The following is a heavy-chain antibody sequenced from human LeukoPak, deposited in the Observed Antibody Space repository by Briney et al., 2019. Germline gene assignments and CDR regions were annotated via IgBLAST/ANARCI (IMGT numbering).Heavy chain of an antibody. V-gene: IGHV1-46*01. CDR1: GYTFTSYY. J-gene: IGHJ4*02. CDR3: ARARGYSYGYVPGLDY. Sequence: ASVKVSCKASGYTFTSYYMHWVRQAPGQGLEWMGMINPSGGSTSYAQKFQGRVTMTRDTPTSTVYMELSSLRSEDTAVYYCARARGYSYGYVPGLDYWGQGTLVTGSS. CDR2: INPSGGST. D-gene: IGHD5-18*01.